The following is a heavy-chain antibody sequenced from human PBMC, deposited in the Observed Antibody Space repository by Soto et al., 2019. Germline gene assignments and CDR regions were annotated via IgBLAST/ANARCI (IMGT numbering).Heavy chain of an antibody. Sequence: SDTLSLTCAVSGVPISSYYWRWIRQPPGKGLEWIGEIYHSGSTNYNPSLKSRVTISVDKSKNQFSLKLSSVTAADTAVYYCARWQPNYYYYYGMDVWGQGTTVT. J-gene: IGHJ6*02. CDR1: GVPISSYY. D-gene: IGHD6-13*01. CDR3: ARWQPNYYYYYGMDV. CDR2: IYHSGST. V-gene: IGHV4-59*12.